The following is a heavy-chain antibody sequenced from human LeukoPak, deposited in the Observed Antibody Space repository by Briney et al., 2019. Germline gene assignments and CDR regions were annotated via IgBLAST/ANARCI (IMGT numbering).Heavy chain of an antibody. D-gene: IGHD1-26*01. CDR1: GGSISSTSYY. V-gene: IGHV4-39*01. CDR2: FYYTGDT. J-gene: IGHJ4*02. Sequence: SETLSLTCTVSGGSISSTSYYWGWIRQPPGKGLEWIGSFYYTGDTYYNPSLKSRVTISVDTSKNQFSLKLNYVTAADTAVYYCVRRNARGSYLFDYWGQGTLVTVSS. CDR3: VRRNARGSYLFDY.